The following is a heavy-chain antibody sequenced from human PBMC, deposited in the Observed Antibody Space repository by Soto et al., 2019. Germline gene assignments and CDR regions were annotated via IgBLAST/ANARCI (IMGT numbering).Heavy chain of an antibody. CDR3: AKEGGTVLRFLEWLSSHIDY. D-gene: IGHD3-3*01. CDR1: GFTFSSYA. Sequence: GGSLRLSCAASGFTFSSYAMSCVRQAPGKGLEWVSAISGSGGSTYYADSVKGRFTISRDNSKNTLYLQMNSLRAEDTAVYYCAKEGGTVLRFLEWLSSHIDYWGQGTLVTVSS. V-gene: IGHV3-23*01. CDR2: ISGSGGST. J-gene: IGHJ4*02.